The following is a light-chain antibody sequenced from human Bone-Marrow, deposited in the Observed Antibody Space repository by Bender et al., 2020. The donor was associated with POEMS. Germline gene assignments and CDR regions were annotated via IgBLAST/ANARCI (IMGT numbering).Light chain of an antibody. CDR1: SSNIGHHG. V-gene: IGLV1-36*01. Sequence: QSVVTQPPSPSEAPRQRVTISCSGSSSNIGHHGVNWYQQPPGEAPKLLIYYDDLLTPGVSDRFSASKTGPSASLAISELQSEDEALYCCSAWADSLSGWVFGGGTKLTVL. CDR3: SAWADSLSGWV. CDR2: YDD. J-gene: IGLJ3*02.